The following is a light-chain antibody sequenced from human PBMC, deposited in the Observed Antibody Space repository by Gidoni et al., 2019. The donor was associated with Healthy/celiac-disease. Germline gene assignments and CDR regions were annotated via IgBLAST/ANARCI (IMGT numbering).Light chain of an antibody. CDR2: EVS. J-gene: IGLJ2*01. CDR1: SSDIGGYNY. CDR3: SSYAGSNFVV. V-gene: IGLV2-8*01. Sequence: QSALTQPPSASGSPGQSVTISCTGTSSDIGGYNYVSWYQQHPGKAPKLMIYEVSQRPPGVPDRFSGSKSGNTASLTVSGLQAEDEADYYCSSYAGSNFVVFGGGTKLTVL.